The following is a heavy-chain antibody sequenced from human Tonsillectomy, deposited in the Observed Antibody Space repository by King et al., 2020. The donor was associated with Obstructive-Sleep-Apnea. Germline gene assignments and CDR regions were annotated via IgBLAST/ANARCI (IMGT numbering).Heavy chain of an antibody. CDR1: GFTFSSYA. V-gene: IGHV3-30*04. D-gene: IGHD3-22*01. J-gene: IGHJ4*02. Sequence: HVQLVESGGGVVQPGRSLRLSCAASGFTFSSYAMHLVRQPSGKGLEGVAFISYVGSNNYSEDSGKGRFTISRDNSKNTLYLKMNSLRAEDTAVSYCARDPSGYSYWGQGTLVTVSS. CDR3: ARDPSGYSY. CDR2: ISYVGSNN.